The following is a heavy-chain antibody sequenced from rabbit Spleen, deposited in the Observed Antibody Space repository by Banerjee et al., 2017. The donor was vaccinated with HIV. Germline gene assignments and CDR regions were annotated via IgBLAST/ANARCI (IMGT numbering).Heavy chain of an antibody. CDR2: IYPDGIGST. V-gene: IGHV1S40*01. CDR1: GFSFSTTYY. Sequence: QSLEESGGDMVKPGASLTLTCTASGFSFSTTYYICWVRQAPGKGLEWIGCIYPDGIGSTAYASWAKGRFTISKTSSTTVTLQMTSLTAADTATYFCARDLVAVIGWNFNLWGPGTLVTVS. CDR3: ARDLVAVIGWNFNL. J-gene: IGHJ4*01. D-gene: IGHD1-1*01.